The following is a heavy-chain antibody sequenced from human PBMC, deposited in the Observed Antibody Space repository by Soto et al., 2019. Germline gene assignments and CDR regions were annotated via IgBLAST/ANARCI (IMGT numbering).Heavy chain of an antibody. CDR3: GRDFYCLTPAEGMSLDY. D-gene: IGHD2-2*01. J-gene: IGHJ4*02. CDR2: INPSAGST. V-gene: IGHV1-46*01. CDR1: GYSFPPYF. Sequence: ASDTVSCKESGYSFPPYFMQWVRLAPGQGIEWMGIINPSAGSTHYAQKFQARDTMTRDTSTNTVYMDPSSLKSEDTAVCHGGRDFYCLTPAEGMSLDYWGQGTLVTVSS.